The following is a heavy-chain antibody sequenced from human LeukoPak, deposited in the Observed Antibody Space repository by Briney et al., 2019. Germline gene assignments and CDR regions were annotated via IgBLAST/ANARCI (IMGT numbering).Heavy chain of an antibody. CDR2: INHSGST. V-gene: IGHV4-34*01. D-gene: IGHD3-16*02. J-gene: IGHJ4*02. Sequence: PSETLSLTCAVYGGSFSGYYWSRIRQPPGKGLEWIGEINHSGSTNYNPSLKSRVTISVDTSKNQFSLKLSSVTAADTAVYYCARGRYDYIWGSYREPLFDYWGQGTLVTVSS. CDR1: GGSFSGYY. CDR3: ARGRYDYIWGSYREPLFDY.